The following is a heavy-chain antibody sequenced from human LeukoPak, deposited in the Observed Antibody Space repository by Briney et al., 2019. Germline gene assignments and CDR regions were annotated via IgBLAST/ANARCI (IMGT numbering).Heavy chain of an antibody. CDR2: IYTSGST. CDR3: ARSQGRRFLPTPPYMDV. V-gene: IGHV4-4*07. D-gene: IGHD1-26*01. J-gene: IGHJ6*03. Sequence: PSETLSLTCTVSGGSISSCYWSWIRQPAGKGLEWIGRIYTSGSTNYNPSLKSRVTMSVDTSKNQFSLKLSSVTAADTAVYYCARSQGRRFLPTPPYMDVWGKGTTVTVSS. CDR1: GGSISSCY.